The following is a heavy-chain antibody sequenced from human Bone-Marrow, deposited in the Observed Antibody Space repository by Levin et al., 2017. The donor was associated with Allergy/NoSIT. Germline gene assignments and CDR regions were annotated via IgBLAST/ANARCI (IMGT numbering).Heavy chain of an antibody. J-gene: IGHJ4*02. CDR2: IFYSGTT. CDR3: ARDRAYGDIHYFFDF. Sequence: LRLSCVVSGDSVRTVDHYWNWIRQTPGKGLEWIGNIFYSGTTHYNPSLRRRVNLSVDTSKNEISLRLYSVTAADTAVYYCARDRAYGDIHYFFDFWGQGHLVTVSS. D-gene: IGHD4-17*01. CDR1: GDSVRTVDHY. V-gene: IGHV4-31*11.